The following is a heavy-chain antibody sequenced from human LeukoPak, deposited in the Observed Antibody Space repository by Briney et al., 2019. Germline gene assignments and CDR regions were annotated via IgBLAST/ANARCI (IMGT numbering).Heavy chain of an antibody. Sequence: GGSLRLSCAASGFTFSSYWMSWVRQAPGKGLEWVANIKQDGSEKYYVDSVKGRFTISRDNAKNSLYLQMNSLRAKDTAVYYCARRVEYYDFWSGYSLYFDYWGQGTLVTVSS. V-gene: IGHV3-7*01. CDR2: IKQDGSEK. D-gene: IGHD3-3*01. CDR3: ARRVEYYDFWSGYSLYFDY. CDR1: GFTFSSYW. J-gene: IGHJ4*02.